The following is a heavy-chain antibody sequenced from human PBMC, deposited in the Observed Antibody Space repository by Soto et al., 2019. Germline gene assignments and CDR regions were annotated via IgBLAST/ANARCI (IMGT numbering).Heavy chain of an antibody. CDR1: GGSISSGAYY. J-gene: IGHJ5*02. D-gene: IGHD3-16*01. V-gene: IGHV4-31*03. Sequence: SETLSLTCTVSGGSISSGAYYWIWIRQHPGKGLEWIGYIYYSGSTYYNPSLTSRVTISIDTSKNQYSLKLSSVTAAATAVYYCSRFRYVGGDWFDPWGQGTMVTVSS. CDR2: IYYSGST. CDR3: SRFRYVGGDWFDP.